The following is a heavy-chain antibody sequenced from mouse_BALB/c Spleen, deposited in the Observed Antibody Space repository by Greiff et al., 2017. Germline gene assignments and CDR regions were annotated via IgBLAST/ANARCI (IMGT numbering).Heavy chain of an antibody. J-gene: IGHJ4*01. CDR3: ARRNDYDNYAMDY. V-gene: IGHV1-74*01. CDR2: IDPYDSET. Sequence: QVQLQQSGPELVKPGASVKVSCKASGYTFTSYWMNWVKQRPEQGLEWIGRIDPYDSETHYNQKFKDKAILTVDKSSSTAYMQLSSLTSEDSAVYYCARRNDYDNYAMDYWGQGTSVTVSS. D-gene: IGHD2-4*01. CDR1: GYTFTSYW.